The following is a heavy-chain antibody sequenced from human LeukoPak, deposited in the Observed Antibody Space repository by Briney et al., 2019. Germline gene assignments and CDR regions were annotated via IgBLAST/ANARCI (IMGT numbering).Heavy chain of an antibody. CDR3: ARGPAYYYDSSGYSRGWSYYYGMDV. J-gene: IGHJ6*02. V-gene: IGHV3-66*01. CDR2: IYSGGST. CDR1: GFTVSSNY. Sequence: GGSLRLSYAASGFTVSSNYMSWVRQAPGKGLEWVSVIYSGGSTYYSDSVKGRFTISRDNSKNTLYLQMNSLRAEDTAVYYCARGPAYYYDSSGYSRGWSYYYGMDVWGQGTTVTVSS. D-gene: IGHD3-22*01.